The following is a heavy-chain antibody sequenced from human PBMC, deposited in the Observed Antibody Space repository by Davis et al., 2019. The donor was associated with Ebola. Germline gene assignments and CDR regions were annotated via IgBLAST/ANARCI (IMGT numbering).Heavy chain of an antibody. CDR3: AREVYGSGGDYFDF. Sequence: AASVKVSCKASGYTFTSYGISWVRQAPGQGLEWMGVINPTGDRTNYVHKFQARVAMTRNTSISTAYMELSSLRAEDTAVYYCAREVYGSGGDYFDFWGQGTLVTVSS. CDR2: INPTGDRT. D-gene: IGHD3-10*01. J-gene: IGHJ4*02. CDR1: GYTFTSYG. V-gene: IGHV1-8*02.